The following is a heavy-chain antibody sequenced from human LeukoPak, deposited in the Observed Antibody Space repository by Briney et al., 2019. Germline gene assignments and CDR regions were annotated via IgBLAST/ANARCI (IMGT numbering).Heavy chain of an antibody. V-gene: IGHV3-48*01. CDR3: AALSSPLDY. D-gene: IGHD2-2*01. CDR2: ISSSSSTI. CDR1: GFTFSSYS. J-gene: IGHJ4*02. Sequence: GGSLRLSCAASGFTFSSYSMNWVRQAPGKGLEWVSYISSSSSTIYYADSVKGRFTISRDNSKNTLYLQMNSLRAEDTAVYYCAALSSPLDYWGQGTLVTVSS.